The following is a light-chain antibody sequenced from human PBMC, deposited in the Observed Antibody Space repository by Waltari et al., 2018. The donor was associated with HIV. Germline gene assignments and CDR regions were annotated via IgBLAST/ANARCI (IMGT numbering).Light chain of an antibody. CDR2: EVS. V-gene: IGLV2-14*01. CDR1: SSDVGGYNY. Sequence: QSALTQPASVSGSPGQSITISCTGTSSDVGGYNYVSWYQQHPGKAPKLMIYEVSNRPSGVSNRFSGSKSGNTASLTISGLQAEDEADYYCCSYAGTSTPYVFGTGTKVTVI. J-gene: IGLJ1*01. CDR3: CSYAGTSTPYV.